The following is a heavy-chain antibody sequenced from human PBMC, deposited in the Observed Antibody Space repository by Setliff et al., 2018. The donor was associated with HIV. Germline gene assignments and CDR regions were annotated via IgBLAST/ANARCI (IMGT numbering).Heavy chain of an antibody. CDR1: DDSISSGVYY. CDR3: AMGVDAFEV. Sequence: SATLSLTCSVSDDSISSGVYYWSWIRHHPGKGLEWIGYTYSNGRTRYNPSLTSRVTISGDFSLRMNSVTAADTAVYYCAMGVDAFEVWGQGTAVTVSS. D-gene: IGHD2-8*01. CDR2: TYSNGRT. J-gene: IGHJ3*01. V-gene: IGHV4-31*03.